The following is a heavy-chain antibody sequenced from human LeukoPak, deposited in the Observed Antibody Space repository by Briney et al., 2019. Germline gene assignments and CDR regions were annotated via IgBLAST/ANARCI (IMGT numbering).Heavy chain of an antibody. CDR3: TRDTGTTGEVKFDP. V-gene: IGHV4-59*12. CDR2: VYYSGST. J-gene: IGHJ5*02. Sequence: SETLSLTCTVSGDFITAYYWSWIRQPPGKGLEWIGYVYYSGSTEYNPSLKSRVTMSVDTSKSQFSLNLMSVTAADTAVYCCTRDTGTTGEVKFDPWGQGTLVTVSS. D-gene: IGHD4-17*01. CDR1: GDFITAYY.